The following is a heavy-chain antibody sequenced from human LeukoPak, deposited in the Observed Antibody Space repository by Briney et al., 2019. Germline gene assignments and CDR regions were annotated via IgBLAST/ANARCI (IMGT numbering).Heavy chain of an antibody. CDR2: INHSGST. Sequence: SETLSLTCAVYGGSFSGYYWSWIRQPPGKGLEWIGEINHSGSTNYNPSLKSRVTISVDKSKNQFSLKLSSVTAADTAVYYCARVTGGTYFIDSWGQGTLVTVSS. D-gene: IGHD1-26*01. V-gene: IGHV4-34*01. J-gene: IGHJ4*02. CDR3: ARVTGGTYFIDS. CDR1: GGSFSGYY.